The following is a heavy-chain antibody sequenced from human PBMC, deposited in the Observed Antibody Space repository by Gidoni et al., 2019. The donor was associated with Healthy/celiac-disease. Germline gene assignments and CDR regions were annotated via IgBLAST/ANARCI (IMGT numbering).Heavy chain of an antibody. V-gene: IGHV3-30-3*01. CDR1: GFTFSSYA. CDR3: ARDVKSYFDY. J-gene: IGHJ4*02. Sequence: GFTFSSYAMHWVRQAPGKGLEWVAVISYDGSNKYYADSVKGRFTISRDNSKNTLYLQMNSLRAEDTAVYYCARDVKSYFDYWGQGTLFTVSS. CDR2: ISYDGSNK.